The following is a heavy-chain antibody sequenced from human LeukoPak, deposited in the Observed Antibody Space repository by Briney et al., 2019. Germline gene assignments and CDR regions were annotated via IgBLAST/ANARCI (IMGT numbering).Heavy chain of an antibody. CDR3: ARTRSSGGLYYFDY. D-gene: IGHD6-6*01. V-gene: IGHV3-7*01. J-gene: IGHJ4*02. CDR2: IKQDGSEK. Sequence: GGSLRLSCAASGFTFSSYWMSWVRQAPGKGLEWVANIKQDGSEKYYVDSVKGRLTISRDNAKNSLYLQMNSLRAEDTAVYYCARTRSSGGLYYFDYWGQGTLVTVSS. CDR1: GFTFSSYW.